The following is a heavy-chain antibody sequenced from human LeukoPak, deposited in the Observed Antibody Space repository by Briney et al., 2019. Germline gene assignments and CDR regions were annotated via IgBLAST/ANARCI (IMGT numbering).Heavy chain of an antibody. Sequence: SETLSLTCAVYVGSFRGYYWLCIRQPPGKGLEWIGELNHSGSTNYNPSLKSRVTISLDTSNNHFSLKLSYVTAADPAVYYCARTTPGSDYPAYNWGQGTLVTVSS. D-gene: IGHD4-11*01. CDR2: LNHSGST. V-gene: IGHV4-34*01. CDR1: VGSFRGYY. J-gene: IGHJ4*02. CDR3: ARTTPGSDYPAYN.